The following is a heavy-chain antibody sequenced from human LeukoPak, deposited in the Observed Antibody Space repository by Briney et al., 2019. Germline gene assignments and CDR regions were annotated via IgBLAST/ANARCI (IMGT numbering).Heavy chain of an antibody. V-gene: IGHV4-31*03. J-gene: IGHJ5*02. CDR2: IYYSGST. D-gene: IGHD1-26*01. CDR3: ALYSGSYAFDP. Sequence: NPSETLSLTCTVSGGSISSGGYYWSWIRQHPGKGLEWIGYIYYSGSTYYNPSLKSRVTISVDTSKNQFSLKLSSVTAADTAVYYCALYSGSYAFDPWGQGTLVTVSS. CDR1: GGSISSGGYY.